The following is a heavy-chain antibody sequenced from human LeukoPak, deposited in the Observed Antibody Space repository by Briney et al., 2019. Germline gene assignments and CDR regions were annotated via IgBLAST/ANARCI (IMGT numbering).Heavy chain of an antibody. D-gene: IGHD1/OR15-1a*01. Sequence: GGSLRLSCAASGFTFTTYAMTWVRQAPGKGLEWVSSVIGNGARTYHADSVKGRFTISRDNSKNTLHLQMNSLRAEDTAIYYCAKGALTTGGLDYWGQGTLVTVSS. J-gene: IGHJ4*02. CDR2: VIGNGART. CDR1: GFTFTTYA. V-gene: IGHV3-23*01. CDR3: AKGALTTGGLDY.